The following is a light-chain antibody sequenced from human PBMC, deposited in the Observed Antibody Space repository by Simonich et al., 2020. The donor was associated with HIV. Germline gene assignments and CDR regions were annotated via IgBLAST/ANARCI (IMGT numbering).Light chain of an antibody. CDR3: QQFYSAPLT. J-gene: IGKJ4*01. CDR1: QSVLYSSNNKNY. V-gene: IGKV4-1*01. Sequence: DFVMTQSPDSLAVSLGERATINCKSSQSVLYSSNNKNYLAWYQHKPGQPPKLLIYWASTRKAGVPDRFSGSGSGTDFTLTISSLQAEDVAVYYCQQFYSAPLTFGGGTKVEIK. CDR2: WAS.